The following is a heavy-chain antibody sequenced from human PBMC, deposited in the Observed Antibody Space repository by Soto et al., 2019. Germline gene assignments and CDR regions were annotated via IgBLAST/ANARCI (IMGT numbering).Heavy chain of an antibody. D-gene: IGHD3-9*01. J-gene: IGHJ3*02. CDR2: IIPIFGTA. CDR3: ARAFLGYFILTGYYNVGSGDAFDI. Sequence: GASVKVSCKASGGTFSSYAISWVRQAPGQGLEWMGGIIPIFGTANYAQKFQGRVTITADESTSTAYMELSSLRSEDTAVYYCARAFLGYFILTGYYNVGSGDAFDIWGQGTMVTVSS. CDR1: GGTFSSYA. V-gene: IGHV1-69*13.